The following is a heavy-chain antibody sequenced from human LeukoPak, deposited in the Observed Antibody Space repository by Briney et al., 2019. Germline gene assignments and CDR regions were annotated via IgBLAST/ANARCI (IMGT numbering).Heavy chain of an antibody. CDR3: AKDRGNYYDTPRFDP. CDR1: GFSLSSNY. Sequence: GGSLRLSCAASGFSLSSNYMSWVRQAPGKGLEWVSSISGSGGTTYYADSVKGRFTISRDNSKNMLYLQVSSLRAEDTAIYYCAKDRGNYYDTPRFDPWGQGTLVTVSS. J-gene: IGHJ5*02. CDR2: ISGSGGTT. D-gene: IGHD3-22*01. V-gene: IGHV3-23*01.